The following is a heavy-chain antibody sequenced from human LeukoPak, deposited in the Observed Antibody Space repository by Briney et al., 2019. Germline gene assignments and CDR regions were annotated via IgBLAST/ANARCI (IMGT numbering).Heavy chain of an antibody. D-gene: IGHD3-3*01. CDR3: GRALFGVVGL. J-gene: IGHJ4*02. Sequence: GASVKVSCKASGYTFTGYYMHWVRQAPGQGLEWMGWINPNIVDTNYAQKLQGRVTMTRETSISTADMELSRLRSDVTAVYYCGRALFGVVGLWGQGTLVSV. CDR1: GYTFTGYY. CDR2: INPNIVDT. V-gene: IGHV1-2*02.